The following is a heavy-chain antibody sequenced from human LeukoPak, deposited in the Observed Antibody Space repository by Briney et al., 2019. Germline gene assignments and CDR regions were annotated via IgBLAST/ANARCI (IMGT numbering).Heavy chain of an antibody. J-gene: IGHJ6*04. D-gene: IGHD3-10*01. CDR2: ISYDGSNK. Sequence: GGSLRLSCAASGFTFSSYGMHWVRQAPGKGLEWVAVISYDGSNKYYADSVKGRFTISRDNSKNTLYLQMNSLRAEDTAVYYCAKDRAYYYYYGMDVWGKGTTVTVSS. V-gene: IGHV3-30*18. CDR1: GFTFSSYG. CDR3: AKDRAYYYYYGMDV.